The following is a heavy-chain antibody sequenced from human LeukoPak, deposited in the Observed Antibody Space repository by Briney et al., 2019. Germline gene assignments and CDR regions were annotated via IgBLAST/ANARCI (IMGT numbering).Heavy chain of an antibody. CDR3: ATDNVYCSRTSCYQTFDY. CDR2: IKQDGSER. J-gene: IGHJ4*02. CDR1: GFTFSNAW. Sequence: GGSLRLSCTASGFTFSNAWMSWVRQAPGKGREWVAIIKQDGSERYYVDSVKGRFTISRDNSRNSLYLQMDILRAEDTAVYYCATDNVYCSRTSCYQTFDYWGQGTLVTVPS. D-gene: IGHD2-2*01. V-gene: IGHV3-7*01.